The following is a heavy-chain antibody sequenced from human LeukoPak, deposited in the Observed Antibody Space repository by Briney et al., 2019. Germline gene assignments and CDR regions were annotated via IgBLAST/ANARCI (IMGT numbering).Heavy chain of an antibody. V-gene: IGHV3-21*01. CDR1: GFTFSSYS. CDR3: ARVSIAGSTIAFDV. D-gene: IGHD1-26*01. CDR2: ISSSSSYI. Sequence: GGSLRLSCAASGFTFSSYSMNWVRQAPGKGLEWVSSISSSSSYIYYADSVKGRFTISRDNAKNSLYLQMNSLRAEDTAVYYCARVSIAGSTIAFDVWGQGTMVTVSS. J-gene: IGHJ3*01.